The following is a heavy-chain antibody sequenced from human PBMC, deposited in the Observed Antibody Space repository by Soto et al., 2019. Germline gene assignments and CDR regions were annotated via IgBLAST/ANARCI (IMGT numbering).Heavy chain of an antibody. CDR3: ARQGSPWSHDY. CDR2: IYPGDSET. CDR1: GYSFSSYW. J-gene: IGHJ4*02. D-gene: IGHD6-19*01. Sequence: GESLKISCKGSGYSFSSYWIGWVRQMPGKGLEWMGMIYPGDSETRYSPSFQGQVTISADKSVTTAYLQWSSLKASDTAMYYCARQGSPWSHDYWGQGTLVTVSS. V-gene: IGHV5-51*01.